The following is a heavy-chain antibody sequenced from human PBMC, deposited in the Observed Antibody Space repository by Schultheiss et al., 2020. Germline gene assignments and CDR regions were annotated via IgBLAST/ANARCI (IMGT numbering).Heavy chain of an antibody. V-gene: IGHV3-21*01. J-gene: IGHJ4*02. Sequence: GGSLRLSCTVSGFIFSDYNMNWVRQAPGKGLEWVSSISRGGSDIYYAESVKGRFTISRDNSKNTLYLQMNSLRAEDTAVYYCAKDSIGQLRYFDWLLSYFDYWGQGTLVTVSS. CDR1: GFIFSDYN. CDR3: AKDSIGQLRYFDWLLSYFDY. D-gene: IGHD3-9*01. CDR2: ISRGGSDI.